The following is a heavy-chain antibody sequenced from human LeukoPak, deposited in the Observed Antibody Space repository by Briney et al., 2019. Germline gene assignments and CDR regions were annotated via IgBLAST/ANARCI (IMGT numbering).Heavy chain of an antibody. CDR3: ARVLEVWQQLGTDYGMDV. Sequence: PGGSLRLSCAASGFTFSSYSMNWVRQAPGKGLEWVSSISSSSSYIYYADSVKGRFTISRDNAKNSLYLQMNSLRAEDTAVYYCARVLEVWQQLGTDYGMDVWGQGTTVTVSS. D-gene: IGHD6-13*01. J-gene: IGHJ6*02. CDR2: ISSSSSYI. V-gene: IGHV3-21*01. CDR1: GFTFSSYS.